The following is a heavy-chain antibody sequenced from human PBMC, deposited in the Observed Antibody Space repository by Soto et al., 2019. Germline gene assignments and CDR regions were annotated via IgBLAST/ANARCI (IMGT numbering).Heavy chain of an antibody. CDR2: IWYDGSNK. CDR3: ARDGATMVRGVISPSLGYMDV. V-gene: IGHV3-33*01. CDR1: GLNISSYG. Sequence: PGGSLRVSCAASGLNISSYGMHWDRKDPGKGLEWVAVIWYDGSNKYYADSVKGRFTISRDNSKNTLYLQMNSLRAEDTAVYYCARDGATMVRGVISPSLGYMDVWGKGTTVTVSS. J-gene: IGHJ6*03. D-gene: IGHD3-10*01.